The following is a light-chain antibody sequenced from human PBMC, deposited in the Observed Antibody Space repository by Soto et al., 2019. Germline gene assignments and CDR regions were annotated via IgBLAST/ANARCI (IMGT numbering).Light chain of an antibody. CDR3: QQYGSLGT. CDR1: QSISSY. V-gene: IGKV3-11*01. Sequence: ENVLTQCPASLSLSPGERATLSCRASQSISSYLAWYQQKPGQAPRLLIYGASNRAAGIPDRFSGSGSGTDFTFTISRLEPEDIAVYYCQQYGSLGTFGQGTKLDIK. CDR2: GAS. J-gene: IGKJ1*01.